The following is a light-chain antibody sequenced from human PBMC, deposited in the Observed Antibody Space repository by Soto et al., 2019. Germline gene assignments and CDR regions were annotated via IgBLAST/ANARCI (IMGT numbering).Light chain of an antibody. CDR2: EVS. CDR3: RLYTSENAYV. CDR1: STDFVSYNR. V-gene: IGLV2-18*01. J-gene: IGLJ1*01. Sequence: QSVLTQPPSVSGSPGQSVTISCTGTSTDFVSYNRVSWYQQPPGTAPKLMIYEVSKRPSGVPDRFSGSKSGNTASLTISGLQAADEAHYYCRLYTSENAYVLGTGTKVPVL.